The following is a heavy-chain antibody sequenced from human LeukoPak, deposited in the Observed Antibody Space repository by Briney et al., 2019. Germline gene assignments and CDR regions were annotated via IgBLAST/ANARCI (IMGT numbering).Heavy chain of an antibody. J-gene: IGHJ4*02. V-gene: IGHV1-2*02. D-gene: IGHD2-2*02. Sequence: EASVKVSCKASGYSFTGYYIHWVRQAPGQGLEWMGWINPNSGGTNYAQKFQGRVTMTRDTSISTAYMELSRLRSDDTAVYYCARDCSSTSCYTIWGQGALVTVSS. CDR3: ARDCSSTSCYTI. CDR2: INPNSGGT. CDR1: GYSFTGYY.